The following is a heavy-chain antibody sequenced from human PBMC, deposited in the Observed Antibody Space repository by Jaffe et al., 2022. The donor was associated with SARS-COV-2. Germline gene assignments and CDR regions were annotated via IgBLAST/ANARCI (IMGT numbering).Heavy chain of an antibody. CDR1: GFTFSDYY. Sequence: QVQLVESGGGLVKPGGSLRLSCAASGFTFSDYYMSWIRQAPGKGLEWVSYISSSGSTIYYADSVKGRFTISRDNAKNSLYLQMNSLRAEDTAVYYCARDQWRSSWYPGTYYYGMDVWGQGTTVTVSS. CDR3: ARDQWRSSWYPGTYYYGMDV. CDR2: ISSSGSTI. J-gene: IGHJ6*02. V-gene: IGHV3-11*01. D-gene: IGHD6-13*01.